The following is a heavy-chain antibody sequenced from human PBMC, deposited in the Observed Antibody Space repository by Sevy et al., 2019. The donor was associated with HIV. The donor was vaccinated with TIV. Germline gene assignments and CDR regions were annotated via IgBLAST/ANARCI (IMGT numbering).Heavy chain of an antibody. D-gene: IGHD3-16*01. J-gene: IGHJ4*02. CDR3: AHQTFGRFES. V-gene: IGHV3-7*01. Sequence: GGCLRLSCAASGFTFSANWMNWVRQAPGKGLEWVANIKADGSDKQYVDSVEGRFTISTDNAKNLLFLQMNSLRVEDTAVYYCAHQTFGRFESWGQGTSVIVSS. CDR1: GFTFSANW. CDR2: IKADGSDK.